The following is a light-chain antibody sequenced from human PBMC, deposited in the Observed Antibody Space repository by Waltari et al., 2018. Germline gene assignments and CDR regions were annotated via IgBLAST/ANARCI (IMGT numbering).Light chain of an antibody. J-gene: IGLJ1*01. CDR3: CAFAVGDTYV. CDR2: DVS. Sequence: QSALSQPASVSASVGQSITISCTGTSSDVGYSDSVSWYQHHPGKAPKFIIYDVSKRPSGVPNRFSGSKYGKRASLTISGLQPDDEAVYYCCAFAVGDTYVFGSGTNVTV. V-gene: IGLV2-23*02. CDR1: SSDVGYSDS.